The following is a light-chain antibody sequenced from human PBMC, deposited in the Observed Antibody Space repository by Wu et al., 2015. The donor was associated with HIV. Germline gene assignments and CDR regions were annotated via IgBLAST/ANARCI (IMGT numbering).Light chain of an antibody. Sequence: EVVMTQSPVTLSVSPGERATLSCRASQNINNNLAWYQQKPGQSPRLLIYGGSTRATGIPARFSGSGSGTEFTLAITDMQSEDSATFLCQQYDNWLTWTFGQGAKVEIK. V-gene: IGKV3-15*01. CDR3: QQYDNWLTWT. CDR1: QNINNN. J-gene: IGKJ1*01. CDR2: GGS.